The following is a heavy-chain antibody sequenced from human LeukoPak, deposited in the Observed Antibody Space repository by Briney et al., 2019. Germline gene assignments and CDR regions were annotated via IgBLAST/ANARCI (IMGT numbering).Heavy chain of an antibody. D-gene: IGHD2-15*01. V-gene: IGHV4-59*01. J-gene: IGHJ3*02. Sequence: SETLSLTCTVSGDSINNYYWSWIRQPPGKGLEWIGYIYYSGSTNYNPSLKSRVTISVDTSKNQFSLKLSSVTAADTAVYYCARDVGIGDAFDIWGQGTMVTVSS. CDR3: ARDVGIGDAFDI. CDR2: IYYSGST. CDR1: GDSINNYY.